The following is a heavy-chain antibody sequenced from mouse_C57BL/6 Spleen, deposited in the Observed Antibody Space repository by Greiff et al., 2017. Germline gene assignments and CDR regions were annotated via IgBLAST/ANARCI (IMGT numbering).Heavy chain of an antibody. CDR3: AIERENSDYGGGCFAY. CDR1: GYTFTSYW. CDR2: IHPSDSDT. V-gene: IGHV1-74*01. D-gene: IGHD2-4*01. Sequence: VQLQQPGAELVKPGASVKVSCKASGYTFTSYWMHWVKQRPGQGLEWIGRIHPSDSDTNYNQKFKGKATLTADKSSSTAYMELSRLTSEDSAVXYIAIERENSDYGGGCFAYWGQGTLVTVSA. J-gene: IGHJ3*01.